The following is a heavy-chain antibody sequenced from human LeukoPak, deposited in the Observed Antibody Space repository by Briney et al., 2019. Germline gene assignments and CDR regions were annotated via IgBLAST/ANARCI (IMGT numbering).Heavy chain of an antibody. Sequence: PGGSLRLSCAASGFTFDDYGMRWVRQAPGKGLEWVSGINWNGGSTGYADSVKGRFTISRDNAKNSLYLQMNSLRAEDTALYICARDTYYYDSSGYFDYWGQGTLVTVSS. CDR1: GFTFDDYG. V-gene: IGHV3-20*01. D-gene: IGHD3-22*01. J-gene: IGHJ4*02. CDR3: ARDTYYYDSSGYFDY. CDR2: INWNGGST.